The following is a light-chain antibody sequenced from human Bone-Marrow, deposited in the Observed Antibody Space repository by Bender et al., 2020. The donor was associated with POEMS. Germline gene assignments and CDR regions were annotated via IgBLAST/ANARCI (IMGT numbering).Light chain of an antibody. J-gene: IGLJ3*02. CDR3: ENWDSTVHGV. Sequence: QPAVTQSSSASASLGSSVKLTCTLSSGHRNYIIVWHQQQPGKAPRYLMKVEGVGSYKRGSGVPDRFSGSSSGADRYLSISNLQFGEEADYYSENWDSTVHGVFGGGTKLTVL. CDR2: VEGVGSY. CDR1: SGHRNYI. V-gene: IGLV4-60*02.